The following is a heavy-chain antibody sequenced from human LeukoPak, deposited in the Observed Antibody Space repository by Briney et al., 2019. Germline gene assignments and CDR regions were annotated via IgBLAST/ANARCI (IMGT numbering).Heavy chain of an antibody. J-gene: IGHJ4*02. D-gene: IGHD5-18*01. V-gene: IGHV4-39*07. Sequence: PSETLSLTCTVSGGSISSGSHHWSWIRQPPGKGLEWIGEINHSGSTNYNPSLKSRVTISVDTSKNQFSLKLSSVTAADTAVYYCARGSPSRGYSYGLGYWGQGTLVTVSS. CDR2: INHSGST. CDR1: GGSISSGSHH. CDR3: ARGSPSRGYSYGLGY.